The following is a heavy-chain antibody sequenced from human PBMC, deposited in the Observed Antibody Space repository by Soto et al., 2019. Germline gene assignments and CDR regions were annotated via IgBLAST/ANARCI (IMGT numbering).Heavy chain of an antibody. CDR2: ISTYNANT. V-gene: IGHV1-18*01. J-gene: IGHJ6*02. Sequence: QVQLVQSGTEVKKPGASVKVSCKASGYRFTNFGISWVRQAPGQGLEWMGWISTYNANTKYAQKVQGRVTITTDTSTSTAYMELRSLRSDDTAVYFCARRNSYYYGMDVWGQGTTVTVSS. CDR3: ARRNSYYYGMDV. CDR1: GYRFTNFG.